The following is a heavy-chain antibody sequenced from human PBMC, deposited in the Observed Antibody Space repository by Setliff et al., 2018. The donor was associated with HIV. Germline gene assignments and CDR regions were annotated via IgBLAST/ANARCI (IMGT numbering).Heavy chain of an antibody. D-gene: IGHD3-16*01. CDR3: ARVSTDYVWGSFLSSGPYYFDF. CDR1: GGSISSSNYY. Sequence: SETLSLTCSVSGGSISSSNYYWGWIRQPPGKGLEWIGNIYYSGSTYYNPSLKSRVTISVDTSKSQFSLKLTSVTAADTAAYFCARVSTDYVWGSFLSSGPYYFDFWGQGALVTVSS. CDR2: IYYSGST. V-gene: IGHV4-39*01. J-gene: IGHJ4*02.